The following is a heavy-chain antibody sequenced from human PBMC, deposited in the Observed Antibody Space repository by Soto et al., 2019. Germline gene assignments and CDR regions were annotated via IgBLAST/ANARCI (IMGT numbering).Heavy chain of an antibody. CDR3: VREGDYSDNNGDPLFDY. D-gene: IGHD3-22*01. J-gene: IGHJ4*02. CDR1: GASMSNYY. CDR2: IFGSGET. Sequence: QVQLQESGPGLLKPSETLSLTCTVSGASMSNYYWSWIRQPAGKGLEWIGRIFGSGETYYNPSLKSRVILSVDLSKSQFSLELTSVTAADTAVYFCVREGDYSDNNGDPLFDYWGQGTLVTVSP. V-gene: IGHV4-4*07.